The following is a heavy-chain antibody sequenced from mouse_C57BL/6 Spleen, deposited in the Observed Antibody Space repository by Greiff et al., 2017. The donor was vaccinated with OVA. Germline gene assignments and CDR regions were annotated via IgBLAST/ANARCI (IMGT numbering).Heavy chain of an antibody. CDR3: TRRHYSNPY. CDR1: GYTFTDYE. V-gene: IGHV1-15*01. D-gene: IGHD2-5*01. CDR2: IDPETGGT. J-gene: IGHJ2*01. Sequence: QVQLQQSGAELVRPGASVTLSCKASGYTFTDYEMHWVKQTPVHGLEWIGAIDPETGGTAYNQKFKGKAILTADKSSSTAYMELRSLTSEDSAVYYCTRRHYSNPYWGQGTTLTVSA.